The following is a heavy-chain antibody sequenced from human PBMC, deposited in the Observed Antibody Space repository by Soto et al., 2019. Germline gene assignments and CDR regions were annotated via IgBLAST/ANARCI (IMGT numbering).Heavy chain of an antibody. CDR3: ARGITMIVVVIDAFDI. CDR2: IYYSGST. D-gene: IGHD3-22*01. Sequence: PSETLSLTCTVSGGSISSGDYYWSWIRQPPGKGLEWIGYIYYSGSTYYNPSLKSRVTISVDTSKNQFSLKLSSVTAADTAVYYCARGITMIVVVIDAFDIWGQGTMVTVSS. V-gene: IGHV4-30-4*01. CDR1: GGSISSGDYY. J-gene: IGHJ3*02.